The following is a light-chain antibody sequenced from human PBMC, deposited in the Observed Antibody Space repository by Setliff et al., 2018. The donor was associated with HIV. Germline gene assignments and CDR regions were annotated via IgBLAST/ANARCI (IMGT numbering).Light chain of an antibody. V-gene: IGLV2-14*01. J-gene: IGLJ1*01. CDR3: SSYTSSNTPYV. Sequence: QSALTQPASVSGSPGQSITISCTGTTSDVGAYDYVSWYQQHPGKAPKLMIYEVSYRPSGISTRFSGSKSGNTASLTISGLQGEDEADYYCSSYTSSNTPYVFGTGTKVTVL. CDR1: TSDVGAYDY. CDR2: EVS.